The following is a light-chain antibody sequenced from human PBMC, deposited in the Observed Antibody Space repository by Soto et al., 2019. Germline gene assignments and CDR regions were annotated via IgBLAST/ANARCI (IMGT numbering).Light chain of an antibody. CDR3: QQYNNWPPGT. CDR1: QSVGSD. V-gene: IGKV3D-15*01. Sequence: DIVLKQSPATLSVSPGERATLSCRASQSVGSDLAWYQQKPGQAPRLLIYGASSRATGIPDRFSGSGSGTDFTLTISSLQSEDFAVYYCQQYNNWPPGTFGPGTKVDI. J-gene: IGKJ3*01. CDR2: GAS.